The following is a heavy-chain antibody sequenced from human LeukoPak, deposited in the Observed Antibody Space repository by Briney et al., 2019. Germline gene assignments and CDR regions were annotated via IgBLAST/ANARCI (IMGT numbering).Heavy chain of an antibody. J-gene: IGHJ6*03. V-gene: IGHV4-4*07. CDR3: ARAPTMVRGPNYYYYYMDV. CDR2: IYTSGST. CDR1: GGSISNYY. Sequence: SETLSLTCTVSGGSISNYYWSWIRQPAGKGLEWIGRIYTSGSTNYNPSLKSRVTISVDKSKNQFSLKLSSVTAADTAVYYCARAPTMVRGPNYYYYYMDVWGKGTTVTVSS. D-gene: IGHD3-10*01.